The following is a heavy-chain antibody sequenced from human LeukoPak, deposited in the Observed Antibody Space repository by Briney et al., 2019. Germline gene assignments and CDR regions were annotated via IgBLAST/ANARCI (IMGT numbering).Heavy chain of an antibody. CDR2: IYSGGNT. CDR1: GFTVSSNY. J-gene: IGHJ4*02. V-gene: IGHV3-53*01. Sequence: PGGSLRLSCAASGFTVSSNYIGWVRQAPGKGLEYVSVIYSGGNTYYAGSVKGRLTISRDNSKNTVYLQMNSLRAEDTAVFYCARLVATTGRLYFDYWGQGNLVTVSS. D-gene: IGHD1-1*01. CDR3: ARLVATTGRLYFDY.